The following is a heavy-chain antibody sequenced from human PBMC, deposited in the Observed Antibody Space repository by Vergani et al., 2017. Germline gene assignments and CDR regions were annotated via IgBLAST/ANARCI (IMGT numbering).Heavy chain of an antibody. Sequence: EVQLVESGGVVVQPGGSLRLSCAASGFTFEDYAMHWVRQAPGKGLEWVSSISGRSNYIYYADSLKGRFTISRDNSKNSVYLQMNSLRAEDTAIYYCARKKYYDSKDYYQVEPFDYWGQGTLVTVSS. D-gene: IGHD3-22*01. CDR2: ISGRSNYI. V-gene: IGHV3-21*06. CDR3: ARKKYYDSKDYYQVEPFDY. J-gene: IGHJ4*02. CDR1: GFTFEDYA.